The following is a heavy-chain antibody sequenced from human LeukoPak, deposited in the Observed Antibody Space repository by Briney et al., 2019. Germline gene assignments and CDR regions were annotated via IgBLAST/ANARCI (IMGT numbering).Heavy chain of an antibody. CDR1: GFTFDDYA. CDR3: AKDSQSSGGWFDP. CDR2: ISWNSGSI. Sequence: PGGSLRLSCAASGFTFDDYAMHWVRQAPGKGLEWVSGISWNSGSIGYADSVKGRFTISRDNAKNSLYLQMNSLRAEDTALYYCAKDSQSSGGWFDPWGQGTLVTVSS. V-gene: IGHV3-9*01. D-gene: IGHD6-19*01. J-gene: IGHJ5*02.